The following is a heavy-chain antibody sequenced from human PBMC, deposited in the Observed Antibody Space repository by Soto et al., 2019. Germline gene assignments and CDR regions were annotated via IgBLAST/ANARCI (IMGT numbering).Heavy chain of an antibody. V-gene: IGHV3-11*05. CDR2: ISSNSRYT. Sequence: GGSLRLSCAASGFTFSDYYMTWIRQAPGKGLERLSYISSNSRYTLYADSVRGRFTISRDNAKNSLYLQMNSLRAEDTAVYYCARGGYSPYYGMDVWGQGTTVTVSS. CDR3: ARGGYSPYYGMDV. D-gene: IGHD5-18*01. CDR1: GFTFSDYY. J-gene: IGHJ6*02.